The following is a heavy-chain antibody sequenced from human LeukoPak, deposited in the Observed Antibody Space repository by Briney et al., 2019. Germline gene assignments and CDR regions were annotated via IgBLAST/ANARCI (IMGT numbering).Heavy chain of an antibody. V-gene: IGHV1-8*01. CDR2: MNPNSGNT. J-gene: IGHJ6*03. Sequence: ASVKVSCKASGYTFTSYDINWVRQAPGQGLEWMGWMNPNSGNTGYAQKFQGRVTMTRNTSISTAYMELSSLRSEDTAVYYCARAPSRRGFGNSYYYYMDVWGKGTTVTISS. D-gene: IGHD3-10*01. CDR1: GYTFTSYD. CDR3: ARAPSRRGFGNSYYYYMDV.